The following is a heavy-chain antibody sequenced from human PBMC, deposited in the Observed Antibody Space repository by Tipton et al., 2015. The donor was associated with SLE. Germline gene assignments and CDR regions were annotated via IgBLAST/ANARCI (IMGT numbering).Heavy chain of an antibody. D-gene: IGHD5-12*01. V-gene: IGHV3-7*01. CDR2: IKQDGSEK. CDR1: GFTFSSYW. Sequence: SLRLSCAASGFTFSSYWMSWVRQAPGKGLEWVANIKQDGSEKYYVDSVKGRFTISRDNAKNSLYLQMNSLRAEDTAVYYCARDQSSGYDVDAFDIWGQGTMVTVSS. CDR3: ARDQSSGYDVDAFDI. J-gene: IGHJ3*02.